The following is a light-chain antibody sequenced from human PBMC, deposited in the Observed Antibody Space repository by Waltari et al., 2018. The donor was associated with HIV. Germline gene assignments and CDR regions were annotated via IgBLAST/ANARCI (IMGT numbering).Light chain of an antibody. V-gene: IGLV2-14*01. CDR3: SSYMNSGTLV. CDR1: NTDFSPHSY. Sequence: QSGLTQPASVSASLGQSITISCIASNTDFSPHSYVSWYPHHPDNAPQLLIYGENIRPSGIPCRLSGSKSDNTASLTISGLQVDDEGDYYCSSYMNSGTLVFGGGTKVTVL. CDR2: GEN. J-gene: IGLJ3*02.